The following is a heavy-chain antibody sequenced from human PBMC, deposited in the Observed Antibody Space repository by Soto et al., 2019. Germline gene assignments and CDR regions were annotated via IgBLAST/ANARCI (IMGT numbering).Heavy chain of an antibody. CDR1: GGSISSGDYY. CDR2: ISYTGSP. J-gene: IGHJ4*02. V-gene: IGHV4-30-4*01. D-gene: IGHD5-12*01. Sequence: QVQLQESGPGLVKPSQTLSLTCTVSGGSISSGDYYWSWIRQPPGKGLEWIGFISYTGSPYYNPSLTSQVTISIDTSKNQFSLKLSSVTAADTAVYYCARDGDGYPHFDFWGQGTLVTVSS. CDR3: ARDGDGYPHFDF.